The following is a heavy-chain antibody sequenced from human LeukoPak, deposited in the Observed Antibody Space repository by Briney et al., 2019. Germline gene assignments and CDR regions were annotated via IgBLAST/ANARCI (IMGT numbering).Heavy chain of an antibody. J-gene: IGHJ3*02. V-gene: IGHV4-59*01. D-gene: IGHD3-16*01. CDR2: IYYSGST. Sequence: PSETLSLTCTVSGGSISSYYWSWIRQPPGKGLEWIGYIYYSGSTNYNPSLKSRVTISVDTSKNQFSLTLSAVTAADTAVYYCAREGGGFDIWGQGTMVTVSS. CDR3: AREGGGFDI. CDR1: GGSISSYY.